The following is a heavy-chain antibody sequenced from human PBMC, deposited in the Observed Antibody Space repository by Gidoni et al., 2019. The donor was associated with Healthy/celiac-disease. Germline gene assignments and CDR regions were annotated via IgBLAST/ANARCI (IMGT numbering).Heavy chain of an antibody. CDR1: GGSISSYY. J-gene: IGHJ6*02. CDR2: IYYSGST. Sequence: QVQLQESGPGLVKPSETLSLTCTVSGGSISSYYWSWIRQPPGKGLEWIGYIYYSGSTNYNPSLKSRVTISVDTSKNQFSLKLSSVTAADTAVYYCARGSGPQDYGMDVWGQGTTVTVSS. D-gene: IGHD2-15*01. CDR3: ARGSGPQDYGMDV. V-gene: IGHV4-59*01.